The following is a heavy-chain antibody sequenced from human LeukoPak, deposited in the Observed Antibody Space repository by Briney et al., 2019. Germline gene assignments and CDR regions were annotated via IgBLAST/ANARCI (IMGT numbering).Heavy chain of an antibody. J-gene: IGHJ4*02. CDR2: IKQDGSEK. CDR1: GFTFNTYS. CDR3: AATGRLDY. Sequence: GGSLRLSCAASGFTFNTYSMNWVRQAPGKGLEWVANIKQDGSEKYYVDSVKGRFTISRDNAKNSLYLQMNSLRAEDTAVYYCAATGRLDYWGQGTLVTVSS. V-gene: IGHV3-7*01. D-gene: IGHD1-1*01.